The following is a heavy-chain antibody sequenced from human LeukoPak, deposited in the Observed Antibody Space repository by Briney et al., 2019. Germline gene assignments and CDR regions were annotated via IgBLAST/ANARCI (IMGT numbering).Heavy chain of an antibody. CDR2: IWYDGSNR. CDR3: AREGYSGSYYNY. CDR1: GFTFSSYG. Sequence: GGSLRLSCAASGFTFSSYGMHWVRQAPGKGLEWVAVIWYDGSNRYYADSVKGRFTISRDNSKNTLYLQMNSLRAEDTAVYYCAREGYSGSYYNYWGQGTLVTVSS. V-gene: IGHV3-33*01. D-gene: IGHD1-26*01. J-gene: IGHJ4*02.